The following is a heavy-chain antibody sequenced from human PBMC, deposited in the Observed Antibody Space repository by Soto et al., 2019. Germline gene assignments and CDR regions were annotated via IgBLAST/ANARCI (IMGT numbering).Heavy chain of an antibody. CDR3: PKRPGSLVCFDY. D-gene: IGHD2-15*01. CDR2: ISGGGGRI. Sequence: EVQLLESGGGLVQTGGSLRLSCAASGFTFSNYDMSWVRQAPGTGLEWVSTISGGGGRIYYADSVKSRFTISRDNSKNTRCMQMTSLRAEDTAVDYCPKRPGSLVCFDYWGQGTLVTVSS. CDR1: GFTFSNYD. V-gene: IGHV3-23*01. J-gene: IGHJ4*02.